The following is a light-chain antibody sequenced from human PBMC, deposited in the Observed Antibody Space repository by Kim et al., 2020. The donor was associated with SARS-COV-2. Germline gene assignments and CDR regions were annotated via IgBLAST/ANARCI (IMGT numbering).Light chain of an antibody. Sequence: VSPGQTASITCSGDKLGDKYACWYQLKPGQSPLLVIYQDTMRPSGTPERFSASNSGNTATLTISGTQAVDEADYYCQAWDTSLGVVFGGGTQLTVL. CDR1: KLGDKY. CDR2: QDT. CDR3: QAWDTSLGVV. J-gene: IGLJ2*01. V-gene: IGLV3-1*01.